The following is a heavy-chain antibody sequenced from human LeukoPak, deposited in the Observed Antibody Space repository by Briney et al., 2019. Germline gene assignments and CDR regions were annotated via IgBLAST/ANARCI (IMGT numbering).Heavy chain of an antibody. CDR2: INPNSGGT. V-gene: IGHV1-2*02. Sequence: PRASVKVSCKASGYTFTGYYMHWVRQAPGQGLEWMGWINPNSGGTNYAQKFQGRVTMTRDTSISTAYMELRSLRSDDTAVYYCARTPRSGWSLRADYWGQGTLVTVSS. CDR1: GYTFTGYY. J-gene: IGHJ4*02. D-gene: IGHD6-19*01. CDR3: ARTPRSGWSLRADY.